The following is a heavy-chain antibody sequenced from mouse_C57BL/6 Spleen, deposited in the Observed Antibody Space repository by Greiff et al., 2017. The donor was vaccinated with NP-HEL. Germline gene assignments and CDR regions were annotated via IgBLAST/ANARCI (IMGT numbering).Heavy chain of an antibody. V-gene: IGHV1-15*01. CDR3: TRRRTGTSAMDY. D-gene: IGHD4-1*01. CDR1: GYTFTDYE. Sequence: QVQLKQSGAELVRPGASVTLSCKASGYTFTDYEMHWVKQTPVHGLEWIGAIDPETGGTAYNQKFKGKAILTADKSSSTAYMELRSLTSEDSAVYYCTRRRTGTSAMDYWGQGTSVTVSS. J-gene: IGHJ4*01. CDR2: IDPETGGT.